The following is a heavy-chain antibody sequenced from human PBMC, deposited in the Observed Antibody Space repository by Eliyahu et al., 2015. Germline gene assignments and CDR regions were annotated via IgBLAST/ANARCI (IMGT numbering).Heavy chain of an antibody. V-gene: IGHV7-4-1*02. CDR1: AYTFTRLG. CDR2: LNTNTAIA. J-gene: IGHJ3*01. Sequence: QVQLVQSGSELKKPGASVKVSCRISAYTFTRLGINWVRQAPGQGLEWMGWLNTNTAIAYYARGFAGRFVFSLDTSVSTAYLQINGLKAEDTATYYCATDLDVRGSKGFDVWGQGTVLTVSS. CDR3: ATDLDVRGSKGFDV. D-gene: IGHD3-16*01.